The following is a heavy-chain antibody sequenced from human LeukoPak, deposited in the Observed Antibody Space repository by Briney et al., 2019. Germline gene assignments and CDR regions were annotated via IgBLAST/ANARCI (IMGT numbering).Heavy chain of an antibody. CDR1: GGSISSYY. CDR3: ARSQGDWFDP. V-gene: IGHV4-59*01. J-gene: IGHJ5*02. Sequence: SETLSLTCTVSGGSISSYYWSWIRQPPGKGLEWIGHFYYSGSTNYNPSLKSRVTISGDTSKNQFSLKLSSVTAADTAVYYCARSQGDWFDPWGQGTLVTVSS. CDR2: FYYSGST.